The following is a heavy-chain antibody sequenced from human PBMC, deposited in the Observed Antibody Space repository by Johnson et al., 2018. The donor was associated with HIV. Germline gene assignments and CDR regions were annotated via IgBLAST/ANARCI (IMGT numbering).Heavy chain of an antibody. D-gene: IGHD2-21*01. CDR1: GFTFSSFA. V-gene: IGHV3-23*04. CDR3: ARGGGCGGDCYSGYDAFDI. CDR2: ISGSGHST. Sequence: VQLVESGGGLVQPGGSLRLSCAASGFTFSSFAMSWVRQAPGKGLEWVSAISGSGHSTYYADSVKGRFTISRDNAKNTLYLEMNSLRAWDRAVYYCARGGGCGGDCYSGYDAFDIWGQGTMVTVSS. J-gene: IGHJ3*02.